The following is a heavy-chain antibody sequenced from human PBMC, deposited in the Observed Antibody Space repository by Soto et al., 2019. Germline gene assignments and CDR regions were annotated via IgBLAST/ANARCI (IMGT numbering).Heavy chain of an antibody. D-gene: IGHD2-2*01. CDR1: GGSISSSSYY. Sequence: PSETPSLTCTVSGGSISSSSYYWGWIRQPPGKGLEWIGSIYYSGSTYYNPSLKSRVTISVDTSKNQFSLKLSSVTAADTAVYYCVPGRECQLPDWFDPWGQGTLVTVSS. CDR2: IYYSGST. V-gene: IGHV4-39*05. CDR3: VPGRECQLPDWFDP. J-gene: IGHJ5*02.